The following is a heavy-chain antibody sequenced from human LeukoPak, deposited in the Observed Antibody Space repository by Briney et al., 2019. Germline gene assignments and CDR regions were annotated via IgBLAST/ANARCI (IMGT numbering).Heavy chain of an antibody. CDR2: IRSKAYGGTT. D-gene: IGHD3-22*01. CDR3: TRSSYDSSGTLGN. J-gene: IGHJ4*02. CDR1: GFTFSSYA. V-gene: IGHV3-49*04. Sequence: GGSLRLSCAASGFTFSSYAMSWVRQAPGKGLEWVGFIRSKAYGGTTEYAASVKGRSTISRDDSKSIAYLQMNSLKTEDTAVYYCTRSSYDSSGTLGNWGQGTLVTVSS.